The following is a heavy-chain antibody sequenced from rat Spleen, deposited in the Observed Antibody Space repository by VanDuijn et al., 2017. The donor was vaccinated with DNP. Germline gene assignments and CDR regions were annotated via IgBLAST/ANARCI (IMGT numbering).Heavy chain of an antibody. J-gene: IGHJ4*01. D-gene: IGHD1-7*01. Sequence: EVLLVESDGGLVQPGRSLKLSCAVSGFTFSDYYMAWVRQAPAKGLEWVATISYNGGTPYYRDSVKGRFTISRDNAQSTLYLQMDSLRSEDTATYYCARHRTSMPYYYVMDAWGQGASVTVSS. V-gene: IGHV5-7*01. CDR2: ISYNGGTP. CDR1: GFTFSDYY. CDR3: ARHRTSMPYYYVMDA.